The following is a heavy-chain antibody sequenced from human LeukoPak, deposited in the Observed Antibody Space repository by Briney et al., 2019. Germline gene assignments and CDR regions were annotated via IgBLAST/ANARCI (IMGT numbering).Heavy chain of an antibody. V-gene: IGHV4-39*01. Sequence: PSETLSLTCTVSGASIISANYYWNWIRQPPGKGLEWIGNIYYSGSTHSNPSLKSRVTVSVDTSKNQFSLRLSSVTAADTAVYYCARQPLYYDSSGSHAGDFDYWGQGTLVTVSS. CDR2: IYYSGST. D-gene: IGHD3-22*01. J-gene: IGHJ4*02. CDR1: GASIISANYY. CDR3: ARQPLYYDSSGSHAGDFDY.